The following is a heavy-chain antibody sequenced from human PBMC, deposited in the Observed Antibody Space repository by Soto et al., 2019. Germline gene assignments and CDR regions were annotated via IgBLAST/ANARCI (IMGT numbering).Heavy chain of an antibody. CDR2: IIPIFGTA. D-gene: IGHD3-22*01. CDR1: GGTFSSYA. CDR3: ARDLYTYYYDGSGGGPFDY. Sequence: QVQLVQSGAEVKKPGSSVKVSCKASGGTFSSYAISWVRQAPGQGLEWMGGIIPIFGTANYAQKFQGRVTITADESTSTAYMELSSLRSEDTAVYYCARDLYTYYYDGSGGGPFDYWGQGTLVTVSS. V-gene: IGHV1-69*01. J-gene: IGHJ4*02.